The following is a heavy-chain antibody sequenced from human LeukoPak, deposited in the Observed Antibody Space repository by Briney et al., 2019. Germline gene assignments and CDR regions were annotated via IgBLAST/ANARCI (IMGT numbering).Heavy chain of an antibody. V-gene: IGHV3-74*01. CDR3: VRGRATNYFDY. Sequence: GGSLRLSCAASGLTFSNFWMHWFRQAPGKGLVWVSLIKTDGSSTSYADSVKGRFTISRDNAKNTLYLQMNSLRAEDTAVYYCVRGRATNYFDYWGQGILVTVSS. CDR2: IKTDGSST. CDR1: GLTFSNFW. J-gene: IGHJ4*02. D-gene: IGHD1-26*01.